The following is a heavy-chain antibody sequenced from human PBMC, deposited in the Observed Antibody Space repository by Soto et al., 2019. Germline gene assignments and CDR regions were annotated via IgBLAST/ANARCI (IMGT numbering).Heavy chain of an antibody. D-gene: IGHD6-19*01. CDR3: ARDRGVAPPVAGNTHYYYYMDV. CDR1: GYSFTNYG. J-gene: IGHJ6*03. V-gene: IGHV1-18*01. Sequence: QDQLVQSGAEMKKPGASVTVSCKASGYSFTNYGITWVRQAPGQGLEWLGWISAFNGNTHYAQKVQGRVTMTTDASPSTAYMELRSLRSDDTAVYYCARDRGVAPPVAGNTHYYYYMDVWGKGTTVTVSS. CDR2: ISAFNGNT.